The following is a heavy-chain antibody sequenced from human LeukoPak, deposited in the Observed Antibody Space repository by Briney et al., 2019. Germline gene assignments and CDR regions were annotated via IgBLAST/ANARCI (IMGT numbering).Heavy chain of an antibody. J-gene: IGHJ4*02. CDR1: GFTFSSYA. CDR2: ISGSGGST. D-gene: IGHD3-22*01. V-gene: IGHV3-23*01. Sequence: GGSLRLSCAASGFTFSSYAMSWVRQAPGKGLEWVSAISGSGGSTYYADSVKGRFTISRDNSKNTLYLQMNSLRAEDTAVYYCAKDPDYYDSSGYYYDDYWGQGTLVTVSS. CDR3: AKDPDYYDSSGYYYDDY.